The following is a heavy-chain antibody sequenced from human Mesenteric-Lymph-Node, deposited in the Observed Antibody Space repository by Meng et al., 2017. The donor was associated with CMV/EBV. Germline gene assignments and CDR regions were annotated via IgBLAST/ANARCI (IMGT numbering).Heavy chain of an antibody. CDR2: ISGSGGRT. CDR3: AKTPGDSSTWHFDY. J-gene: IGHJ4*02. Sequence: GESLKISCAASGFTFSSYSMSWVRQAPGKGLQWVSSISGSGGRTYYADSVKGRFTISSGNSKNALYLQMNGLRAEDTAIYYCAKTPGDSSTWHFDYWGQGTLVTVS. CDR1: GFTFSSYS. D-gene: IGHD6-13*01. V-gene: IGHV3-23*01.